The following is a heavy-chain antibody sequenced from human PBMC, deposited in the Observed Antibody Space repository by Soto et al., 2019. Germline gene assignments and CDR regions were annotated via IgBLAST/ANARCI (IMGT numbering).Heavy chain of an antibody. CDR1: GGTFSSYT. CDR2: IIPILGIA. Sequence: SVKVSCKASGGTFSSYTISWVRQAPGQGLEWIGRIIPILGIANYAQKFQGRVTITADKSTSTAYMELSSLRSEDTAVYYCARPDCSGGSCYSNAIDISGQGTMVTVS. CDR3: ARPDCSGGSCYSNAIDI. J-gene: IGHJ3*02. V-gene: IGHV1-69*02. D-gene: IGHD2-15*01.